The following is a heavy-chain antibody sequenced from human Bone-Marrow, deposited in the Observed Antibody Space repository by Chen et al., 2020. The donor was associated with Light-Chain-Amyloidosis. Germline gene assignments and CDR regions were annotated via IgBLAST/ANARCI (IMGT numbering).Heavy chain of an antibody. CDR1: GYTFPNYW. Sequence: EVQLEQSGPEVKKPGESLKISCKGSGYTFPNYWIGWVRQMPGKGLEWMGGIYPDDSDARYSPSFEGQVTISADKSITTAYLQWGSLKASDTAMYYCARRRDGYNFDYWGQGTLVTVSS. D-gene: IGHD5-12*01. V-gene: IGHV5-51*01. CDR2: IYPDDSDA. J-gene: IGHJ4*02. CDR3: ARRRDGYNFDY.